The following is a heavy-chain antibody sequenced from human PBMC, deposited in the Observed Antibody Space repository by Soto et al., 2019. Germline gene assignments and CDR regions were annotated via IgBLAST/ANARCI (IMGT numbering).Heavy chain of an antibody. V-gene: IGHV3-23*01. D-gene: IGHD3-10*01. CDR1: EVTFTSYA. CDR2: ISKSGDST. J-gene: IGHJ4*02. CDR3: AKGSFGFDY. Sequence: EVQLLESGGGLVQPGGSLRLSCAASEVTFTSYAMTWVRQVPGEGLQWVSSISKSGDSTYYADSVKGRFTTSRDNSKNTLYLQMNSLRAEDTAIYYCAKGSFGFDYWGQGTLVTVSS.